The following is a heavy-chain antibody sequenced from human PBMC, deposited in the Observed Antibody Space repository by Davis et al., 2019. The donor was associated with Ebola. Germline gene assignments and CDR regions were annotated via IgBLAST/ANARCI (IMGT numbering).Heavy chain of an antibody. CDR3: ARDPNCSSTSCYTLWFDP. V-gene: IGHV1-69*04. Sequence: SVKVSCKASGYTFTSYGISWVRQAPGQGLEWMGRIIPILGIANYAQKFQGRVTITADKSTSTAYMELSSLRSEDTAVYYCARDPNCSSTSCYTLWFDPWGQGTLVTVSS. J-gene: IGHJ5*02. D-gene: IGHD2-2*02. CDR1: GYTFTSYG. CDR2: IIPILGIA.